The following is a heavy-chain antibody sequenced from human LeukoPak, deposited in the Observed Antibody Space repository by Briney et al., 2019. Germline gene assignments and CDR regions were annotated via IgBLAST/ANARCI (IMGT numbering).Heavy chain of an antibody. Sequence: GGSLRLSCAASGFTFSGSAMHWVRQAAGKGLEWVGRIRSKPHSYATAYAASVKGRFTISRDDSKNMAYLQMNSLKTEDTAVYYCTRHGGRDYYGSTEDAFDIWGQGTMVTVSS. V-gene: IGHV3-73*01. J-gene: IGHJ3*02. D-gene: IGHD3-22*01. CDR3: TRHGGRDYYGSTEDAFDI. CDR1: GFTFSGSA. CDR2: IRSKPHSYAT.